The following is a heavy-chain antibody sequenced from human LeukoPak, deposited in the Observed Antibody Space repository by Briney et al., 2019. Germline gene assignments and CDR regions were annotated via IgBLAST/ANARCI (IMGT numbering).Heavy chain of an antibody. CDR1: GGTFSSYA. CDR3: ARERGGAVAGTFDY. J-gene: IGHJ4*02. CDR2: IIPILGIA. Sequence: GASVKVSCKASGGTFSSYALSWVRQAPGQGLEWMGRIIPILGIANYAQKFQGRVTITADKSTSTAYMELSSLRSEDTAVYYCARERGGAVAGTFDYWGQGTLVTVSS. D-gene: IGHD6-19*01. V-gene: IGHV1-69*04.